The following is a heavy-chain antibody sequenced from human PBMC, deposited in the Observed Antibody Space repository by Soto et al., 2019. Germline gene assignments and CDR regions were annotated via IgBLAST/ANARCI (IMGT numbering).Heavy chain of an antibody. Sequence: QVQLVQSGAEVKKPGASVKVSCKASGYTFTGYYIHWVRQAPGQGLEWLGWINPNSGATNYAQKFQGRVTMTRDTSINTAYMELSRLRPDATAVYYCARIFDSTNDYVAYAFDIWGQGTMVTVSS. CDR3: ARIFDSTNDYVAYAFDI. J-gene: IGHJ3*02. V-gene: IGHV1-2*02. D-gene: IGHD4-17*01. CDR1: GYTFTGYY. CDR2: INPNSGAT.